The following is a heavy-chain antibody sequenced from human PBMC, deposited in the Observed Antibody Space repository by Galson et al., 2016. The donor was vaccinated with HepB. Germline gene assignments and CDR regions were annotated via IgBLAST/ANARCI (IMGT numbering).Heavy chain of an antibody. CDR1: GFSFRNYA. J-gene: IGHJ5*02. V-gene: IGHV3-23*01. CDR2: ISDTAGST. D-gene: IGHD3-22*01. Sequence: SLRLSCAASGFSFRNYAMSWVRQAPGKGLEWVSSISDTAGSTYYADSVKGRFIISRDNSRNTLFLQLNSLRAEDTAVYYCAIRLDYYGSRGSWGQGTLVTVSS. CDR3: AIRLDYYGSRGS.